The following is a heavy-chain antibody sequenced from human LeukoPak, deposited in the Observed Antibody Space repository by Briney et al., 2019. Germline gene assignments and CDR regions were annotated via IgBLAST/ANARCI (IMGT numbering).Heavy chain of an antibody. CDR3: ARLYYYDSSGYYYGFDY. J-gene: IGHJ4*02. D-gene: IGHD3-22*01. Sequence: ASVKVSCKASGYTFTSYYMHWVRQAPGQGLEWMGGIIPIFGTANYAQKFQGRVTITADESTSTAYMELSSLRSEDTAVYYCARLYYYDSSGYYYGFDYWGQGTLVTVSS. V-gene: IGHV1-69*13. CDR1: GYTFTSYY. CDR2: IIPIFGTA.